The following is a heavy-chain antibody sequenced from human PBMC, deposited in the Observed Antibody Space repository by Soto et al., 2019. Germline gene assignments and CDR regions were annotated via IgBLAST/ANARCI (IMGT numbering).Heavy chain of an antibody. V-gene: IGHV1-69*02. J-gene: IGHJ4*01. CDR1: GGTFSSYT. Sequence: SLKVSCKASGGTFSSYTISWVRQAPGQGLEWMGRIIPILGIANYAQKFQGRVTITADKSTSTAYMELSSLRSEDTAVYYCATLPYYYDISGYLMGENFDYWGRG. CDR2: IIPILGIA. D-gene: IGHD3-22*01. CDR3: ATLPYYYDISGYLMGENFDY.